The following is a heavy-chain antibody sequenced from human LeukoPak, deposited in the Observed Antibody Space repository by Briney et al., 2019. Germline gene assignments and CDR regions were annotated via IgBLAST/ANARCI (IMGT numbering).Heavy chain of an antibody. D-gene: IGHD3-3*01. CDR1: GFTFSSYG. CDR2: IWYDGSNK. V-gene: IGHV3-33*01. CDR3: ARGGSGYPNPYFDY. Sequence: GRSLRLSCAASGFTFSSYGMHWVRQAPGKGLEWVAVIWYDGSNKYYADPLKGRFTISRNNSKNPLYLQMNSLRAEDTAVYYCARGGSGYPNPYFDYWGQGTLVTVSS. J-gene: IGHJ4*02.